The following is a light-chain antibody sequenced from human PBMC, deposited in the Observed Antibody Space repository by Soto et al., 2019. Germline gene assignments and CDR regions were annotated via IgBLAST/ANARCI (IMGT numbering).Light chain of an antibody. CDR1: QSISSW. CDR3: QQYHADST. Sequence: DIQMTQSPATLSASVRDRVTITCRASQSISSWLAWYQLKPGKAPKLLIYKASNLQSGVPSRFSGSGSGTDFTLTISSLQPDDIATYYCQQYHADSTFGQGTKLEIK. V-gene: IGKV1-5*03. J-gene: IGKJ2*01. CDR2: KAS.